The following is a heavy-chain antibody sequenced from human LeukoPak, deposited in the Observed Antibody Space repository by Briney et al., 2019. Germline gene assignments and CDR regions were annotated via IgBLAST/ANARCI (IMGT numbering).Heavy chain of an antibody. CDR3: AKGSYYDSSGSFYFDY. Sequence: GGSLRLSCAASQFTFSNYWMSWVRQAPGKGLEWVASIKQDESEKYYVDSVKGRFTISRDNAKNSVSLQMGSLRVEDTAVYYCAKGSYYDSSGSFYFDYWGQGTLVTVSS. CDR2: IKQDESEK. J-gene: IGHJ4*02. V-gene: IGHV3-7*03. D-gene: IGHD3-22*01. CDR1: QFTFSNYW.